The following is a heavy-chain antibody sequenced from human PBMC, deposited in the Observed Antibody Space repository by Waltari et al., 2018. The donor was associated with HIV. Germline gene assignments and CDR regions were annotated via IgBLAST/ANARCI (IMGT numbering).Heavy chain of an antibody. Sequence: QVQLVQSGAEVKKPRASVKVSCKVYGYTLTDLSMHWVRHAPGKGLEWMGVFDTEDGETIYAQKFQGRVTMTEDTSTDPAYMELSSLRSEDTAVYYCATDMERHNWFDPWGQGTLVTVSS. CDR3: ATDMERHNWFDP. D-gene: IGHD1-1*01. J-gene: IGHJ5*02. CDR1: GYTLTDLS. V-gene: IGHV1-24*01. CDR2: FDTEDGET.